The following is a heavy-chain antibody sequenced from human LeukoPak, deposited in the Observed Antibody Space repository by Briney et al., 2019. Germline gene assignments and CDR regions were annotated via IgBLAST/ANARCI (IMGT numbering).Heavy chain of an antibody. Sequence: SETLSLTCTVSGISISTYHWSWIRQTAGKGLERIGRIYVDGSNNYNPSLKSRVTLSVDTSKNQFSLKLTSVTAADTAVYYCARYRFISGWYSFDYWGQGTLVSVSS. CDR1: GISISTYH. J-gene: IGHJ4*02. V-gene: IGHV4-4*07. CDR3: ARYRFISGWYSFDY. CDR2: IYVDGSN. D-gene: IGHD6-19*01.